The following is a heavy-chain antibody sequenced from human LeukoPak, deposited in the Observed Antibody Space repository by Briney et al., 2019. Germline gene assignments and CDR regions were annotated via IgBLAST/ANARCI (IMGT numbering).Heavy chain of an antibody. D-gene: IGHD2-15*01. V-gene: IGHV3-73*01. Sequence: GGSLRLPCAASGFTFSGSAMHWVRQASGKGLEWVGRIRSKANSYATAYAASVKGRFTISRDDSKNTAYLQMNSLKTEDTAVYYCTRPYIDGGDYWGQGTLVTVSS. CDR2: IRSKANSYAT. CDR3: TRPYIDGGDY. CDR1: GFTFSGSA. J-gene: IGHJ4*02.